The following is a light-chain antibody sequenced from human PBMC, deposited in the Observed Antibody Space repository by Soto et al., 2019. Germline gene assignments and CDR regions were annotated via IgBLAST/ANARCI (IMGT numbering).Light chain of an antibody. CDR3: QSYDSSLSGVV. CDR1: SSNIGAGYD. CDR2: GNS. V-gene: IGLV1-40*01. J-gene: IGLJ2*01. Sequence: QSVLTQPPSVSGAPGQRVTISCTGSSSNIGAGYDVHWYQQLPGTAPKLLIYGNSNRPSRVPDRFSGSKSGTSASLAITGLQAVDDADYYCQSYDSSLSGVVFGGGTKLTVL.